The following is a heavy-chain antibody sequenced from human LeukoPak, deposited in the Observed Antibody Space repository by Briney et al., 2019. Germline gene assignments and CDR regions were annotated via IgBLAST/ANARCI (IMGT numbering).Heavy chain of an antibody. CDR2: INPSGGST. V-gene: IGHV1-46*01. Sequence: ASVKVSCKASGYTFTSYYMHWVRQAPGQGLEWMGIINPSGGSTSYAQEFQGRVTMTRDTSTSTVYMELSSLRSEDTAVYYCARDRPTSAPTTIFGVVISPYYYYYYGMDVWGQGTTVTVSS. CDR3: ARDRPTSAPTTIFGVVISPYYYYYYGMDV. CDR1: GYTFTSYY. D-gene: IGHD3-3*01. J-gene: IGHJ6*02.